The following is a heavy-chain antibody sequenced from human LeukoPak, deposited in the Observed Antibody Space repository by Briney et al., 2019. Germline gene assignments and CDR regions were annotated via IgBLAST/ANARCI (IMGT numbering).Heavy chain of an antibody. CDR3: ARTRYYDFWSGPEDFDY. CDR2: IYYSGST. Sequence: SQTLSLTCTVSSGSISSGDYYWSWIRQPPGKGLEWIGYIYYSGSTYYNPSLKSRITISLDTSKNQFSLKLSSVTAADTAVYYCARTRYYDFWSGPEDFDYWGQGTLVTVSS. V-gene: IGHV4-30-4*01. CDR1: SGSISSGDYY. D-gene: IGHD3-3*01. J-gene: IGHJ4*02.